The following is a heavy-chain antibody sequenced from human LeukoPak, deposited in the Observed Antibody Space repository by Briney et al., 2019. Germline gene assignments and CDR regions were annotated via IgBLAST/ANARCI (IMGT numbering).Heavy chain of an antibody. CDR3: ARRDGRYFEN. Sequence: GGPLRLSCTASGFTFNTSGMHWVRQAPGKGLEWVGSSAVHADSVKGRFTISRDNSKNMLFVQMNNLRVEDTAVYFCARRDGRYFENWGQGTLVTVSS. V-gene: IGHV3-23*01. D-gene: IGHD5-24*01. CDR1: GFTFNTSG. J-gene: IGHJ4*02. CDR2: SSA.